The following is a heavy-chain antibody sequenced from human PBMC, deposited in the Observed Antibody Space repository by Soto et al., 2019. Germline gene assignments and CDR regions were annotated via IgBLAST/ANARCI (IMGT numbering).Heavy chain of an antibody. CDR1: GFTFWSAW. J-gene: IGHJ4*02. CDR3: ATDQGAYGDYHGEY. CDR2: IKSKNDGGTT. D-gene: IGHD4-17*01. Sequence: EVRLVESGGDLVKPGGSLRLSCAASGFTFWSAWMSWVRQAPGKGLEWVGRIKSKNDGGTTDYAAPVKGRFTISRDDSKNTVLLQMNRLKTEDTAVYFCATDQGAYGDYHGEYWGQGTLVTVSS. V-gene: IGHV3-15*01.